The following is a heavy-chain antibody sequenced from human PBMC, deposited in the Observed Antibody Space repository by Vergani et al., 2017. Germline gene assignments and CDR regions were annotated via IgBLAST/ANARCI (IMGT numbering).Heavy chain of an antibody. CDR2: IYSGGST. D-gene: IGHD3-3*01. CDR1: GFTVSSNY. V-gene: IGHV3-66*01. Sequence: EVQLVESGGGLVQPGGSLRLSCAASGFTVSSNYMSWVRQAPGKGLEWVSVIYSGGSTYYADSVKGRFTISRDNSKNTLYLQMNILRAEDTAVYYCARDIPGAYYDFWSGYYAYGMDVWGQGTTVTVSS. CDR3: ARDIPGAYYDFWSGYYAYGMDV. J-gene: IGHJ6*02.